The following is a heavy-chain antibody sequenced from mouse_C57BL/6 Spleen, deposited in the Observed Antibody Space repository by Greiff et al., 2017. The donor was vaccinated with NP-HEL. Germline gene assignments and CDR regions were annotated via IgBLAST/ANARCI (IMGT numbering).Heavy chain of an antibody. Sequence: QVQLQQPGAELVRPGSSVKLSCKASGYTFTSYWMDWVKQRPGQGLEWIGNIYPSDSETHYNQKFKDKATLTVDKSSSTAYMQLSSLTSEDSAVYYCTMVRDYFDYWGQGTTLTVSS. CDR2: IYPSDSET. D-gene: IGHD2-2*01. V-gene: IGHV1-61*01. J-gene: IGHJ2*01. CDR3: TMVRDYFDY. CDR1: GYTFTSYW.